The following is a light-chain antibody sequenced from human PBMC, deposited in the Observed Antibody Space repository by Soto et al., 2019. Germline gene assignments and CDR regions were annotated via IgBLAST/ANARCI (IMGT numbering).Light chain of an antibody. CDR1: QSISET. CDR3: QQRSNWHPIT. V-gene: IGKV3D-11*02. Sequence: TQSPSTLSVSPGGRATLSCRASQSISETLAWYQQKPGQAPRLLIFGASIRATDIPDRFTGSGSGTDFTLTISSLEHEDFAVHYCQQRSNWHPITFGQGTRLEI. J-gene: IGKJ5*01. CDR2: GAS.